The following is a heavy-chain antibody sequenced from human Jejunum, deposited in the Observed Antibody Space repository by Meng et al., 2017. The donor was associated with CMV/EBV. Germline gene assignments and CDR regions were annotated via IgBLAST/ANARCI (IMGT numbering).Heavy chain of an antibody. CDR2: IKEDRSTK. CDR1: GFTFTRHW. CDR3: ARGPDIGAF. V-gene: IGHV3-7*01. Sequence: SCVASGFTFTRHWMSWDGQPPRKGLEWVTNIKEDRSTKLYVDSVKGRFTISRDNSKNSLFLQMNSLRVEDTAVYYCARGPDIGAFWGQGTLVTVSS. J-gene: IGHJ4*02. D-gene: IGHD5-12*01.